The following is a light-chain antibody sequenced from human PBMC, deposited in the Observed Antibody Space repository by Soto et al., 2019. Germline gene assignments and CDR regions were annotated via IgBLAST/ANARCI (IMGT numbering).Light chain of an antibody. J-gene: IGLJ1*01. CDR2: DVG. Sequence: QSALTQPASVSGSPGQSITIACTGTSSDIGGYNFVSWYQQHPGKAPKLLIYDVGNRPSGVPNRFSASKSGNTASPTISGLHAEDEAHYSCISYRTVSTYVFGTGTKVTVL. CDR1: SSDIGGYNF. V-gene: IGLV2-14*01. CDR3: ISYRTVSTYV.